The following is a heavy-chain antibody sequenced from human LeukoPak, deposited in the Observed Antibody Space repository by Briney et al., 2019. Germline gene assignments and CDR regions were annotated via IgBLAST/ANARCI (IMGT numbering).Heavy chain of an antibody. CDR3: AKDLAGTYYYDSSGYYIY. CDR2: ISGSGGST. CDR1: GFTFSSNA. D-gene: IGHD3-22*01. Sequence: TGGSLRLSCAASGFTFSSNAMSWVRQAPGKGLEWVSAISGSGGSTYYADSVKGRFTISRDNSKNTLYLQMNSLRAEDTAVYYCAKDLAGTYYYDSSGYYIYWGQGTLVTVSS. J-gene: IGHJ4*02. V-gene: IGHV3-23*01.